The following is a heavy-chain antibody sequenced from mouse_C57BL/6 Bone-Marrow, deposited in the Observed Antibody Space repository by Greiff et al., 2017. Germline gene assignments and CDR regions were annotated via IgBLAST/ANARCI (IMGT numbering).Heavy chain of an antibody. CDR1: GYTFTSYW. V-gene: IGHV1-69*01. D-gene: IGHD1-1*01. CDR3: ARGGGYDYGSSYGYFDV. CDR2: IDPSDSYT. J-gene: IGHJ1*03. Sequence: QVQLQQPGAELVMPGASVKLSCKASGYTFTSYWMHWVKQRPGQGLEWIGEIDPSDSYTNYNQKFKGKSTLTVDKSSSTAYMQLSSLTSEDSAVYYCARGGGYDYGSSYGYFDVWGTGTTVTVSS.